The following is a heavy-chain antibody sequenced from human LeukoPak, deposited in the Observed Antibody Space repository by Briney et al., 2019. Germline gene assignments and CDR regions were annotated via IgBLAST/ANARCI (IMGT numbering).Heavy chain of an antibody. CDR2: IYSGGST. V-gene: IGHV3-66*01. CDR3: AREQILWFGESLYYYYGMDV. CDR1: GFTVSSNY. J-gene: IGHJ6*02. D-gene: IGHD3-10*01. Sequence: GGSLRLSCAASGFTVSSNYMSWVRQAPGKGLEWVSVIYSGGSTYYADSVKGRFTISRDNSKNTLYLQMNSLRAEDTAVYYCAREQILWFGESLYYYYGMDVWGQGTTVTVSS.